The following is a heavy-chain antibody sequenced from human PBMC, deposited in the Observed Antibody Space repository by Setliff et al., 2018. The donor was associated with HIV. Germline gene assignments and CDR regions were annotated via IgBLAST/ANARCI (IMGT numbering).Heavy chain of an antibody. CDR1: GGSISSSSYY. J-gene: IGHJ6*02. CDR3: ARVPSCADAWCYMYYYYYYGMDV. CDR2: IYYSGST. D-gene: IGHD2-8*02. Sequence: SETLSLTCTVSGGSISSSSYYWGWIRQPPEKGLEWIGSIYYSGSTYYNPSLKSRVTISVDTSKNQFSLNLTSVTAADAAVYYCARVPSCADAWCYMYYYYYYGMDVWGQGTTVTVS. V-gene: IGHV4-39*07.